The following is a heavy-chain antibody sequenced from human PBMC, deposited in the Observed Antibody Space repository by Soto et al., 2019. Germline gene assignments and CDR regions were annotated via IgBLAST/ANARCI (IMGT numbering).Heavy chain of an antibody. CDR1: GGTFSSYA. D-gene: IGHD2-2*01. CDR2: IIPIFGTA. J-gene: IGHJ6*02. V-gene: IGHV1-69*13. CDR3: ARAASGSVVVPAAMGLGYGMDV. Sequence: SVKVSCKASGGTFSSYAISRVRQAPGQGLEWMGGIIPIFGTANYAQKFQGRVTITADESTSTAYMELSSLRSEDTAVYYCARAASGSVVVPAAMGLGYGMDVWGQGTTVTVSS.